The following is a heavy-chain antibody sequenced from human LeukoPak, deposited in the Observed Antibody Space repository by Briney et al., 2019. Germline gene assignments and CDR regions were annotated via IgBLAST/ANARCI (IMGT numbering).Heavy chain of an antibody. D-gene: IGHD3-22*01. J-gene: IGHJ4*02. CDR3: AKDLTIYDSKQGDAPPEYYFDY. CDR2: ISGSGGST. CDR1: GFTFSSYA. Sequence: PGGSLRLSCAASGFTFSSYAMSWVRQAPGKGLEWVSAISGSGGSTYYADSVKGRFTISRDNSKNTLYLQMNSLRAEDTAVYYCAKDLTIYDSKQGDAPPEYYFDYWGQGTLVTVSS. V-gene: IGHV3-23*01.